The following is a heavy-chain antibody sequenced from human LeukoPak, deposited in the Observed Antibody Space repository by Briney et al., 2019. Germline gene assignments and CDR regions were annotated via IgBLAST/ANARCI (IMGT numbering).Heavy chain of an antibody. CDR2: ISNSGGAT. D-gene: IGHD2-2*01. V-gene: IGHV3-23*01. J-gene: IGHJ4*02. CDR3: ARRPTYCSTTSCLDY. Sequence: GGSLRLSCAASGFSFSTYAMSWVRQAPGEGLEWVSSISNSGGATYYVDAVRGRFTISRDNSKNTLNFQMNTLRADDTAVYYCARRPTYCSTTSCLDYWAREPWSPSP. CDR1: GFSFSTYA.